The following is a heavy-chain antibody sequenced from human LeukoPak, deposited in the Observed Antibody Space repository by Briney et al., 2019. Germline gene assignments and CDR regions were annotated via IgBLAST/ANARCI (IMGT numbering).Heavy chain of an antibody. CDR1: GASISSSDYY. D-gene: IGHD3-22*01. CDR3: ARVGIVLVTGSNWVDP. Sequence: SETLSLTCSVSGASISSSDYYWGWIRQPPGKGLEWIGTIYHSGGTYYNTSLRSRVTISVDTSKNQFSLKFNSVTAADTAVYYCARVGIVLVTGSNWVDPWGQGTLVTVSS. CDR2: IYHSGGT. J-gene: IGHJ5*02. V-gene: IGHV4-39*07.